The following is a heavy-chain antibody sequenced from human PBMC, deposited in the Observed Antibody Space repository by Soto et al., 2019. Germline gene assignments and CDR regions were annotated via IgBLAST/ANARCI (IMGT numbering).Heavy chain of an antibody. CDR1: GASMSGLC. Sequence: SESLELGCAVSGASMSGLCGSGIRKSAGKGLEWIGRIYATGTTDYNPSLKSRVMMSVDTSKKQFSLKLRSVTAADTAVYYCVRDGTKTLRDWFDPWGQGISVTVSS. V-gene: IGHV4-4*07. J-gene: IGHJ5*02. CDR3: VRDGTKTLRDWFDP. CDR2: IYATGTT. D-gene: IGHD1-1*01.